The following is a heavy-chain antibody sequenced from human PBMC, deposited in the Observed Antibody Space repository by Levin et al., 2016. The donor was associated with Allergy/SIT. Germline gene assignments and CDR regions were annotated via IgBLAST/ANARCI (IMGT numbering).Heavy chain of an antibody. CDR3: AANFDY. Sequence: GESLKISCAASGFTFSSYWMTWVRQAPGKGLEWVSAISGSGGSTYYADSVKGRFTISRDNSKNTLYLQMNSLRAEDTAVYYCAANFDYWGQGTLVTVSS. CDR2: ISGSGGST. J-gene: IGHJ4*02. CDR1: GFTFSSYW. V-gene: IGHV3-23*01.